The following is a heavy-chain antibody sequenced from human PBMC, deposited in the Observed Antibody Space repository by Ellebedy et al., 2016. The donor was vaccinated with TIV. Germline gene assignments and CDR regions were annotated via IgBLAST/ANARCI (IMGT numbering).Heavy chain of an antibody. CDR1: GYSFTSHY. Sequence: ASVKVSXXASGYSFTSHYMHWVRQAPGQGLEWMGIINPSGGSTTYAQKFQGRVTMTRDTSTSTVNMELSSLRSDDTAVYYCARGAAVATIRLYYYYGMDVWGQGTTVTVSS. J-gene: IGHJ6*02. V-gene: IGHV1-46*01. CDR3: ARGAAVATIRLYYYYGMDV. CDR2: INPSGGST. D-gene: IGHD5-12*01.